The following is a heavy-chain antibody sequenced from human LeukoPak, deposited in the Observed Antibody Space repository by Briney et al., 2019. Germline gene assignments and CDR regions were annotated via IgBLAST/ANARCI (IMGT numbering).Heavy chain of an antibody. CDR1: GGSISSYY. V-gene: IGHV4-59*01. CDR3: AREVDTDLRNWFDP. CDR2: IYYSGST. Sequence: SETLSLTCTVSGGSISSYYWSWIRQPPGKGLEWIGYIYYSGSTNYNPSLKSRVTISVDTSKNQFSLKLSSVTAADTAVYYCAREVDTDLRNWFDPWGQGTLVTVSS. D-gene: IGHD5-18*01. J-gene: IGHJ5*02.